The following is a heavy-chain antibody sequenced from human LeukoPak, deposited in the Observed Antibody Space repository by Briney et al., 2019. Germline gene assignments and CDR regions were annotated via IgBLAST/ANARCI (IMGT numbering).Heavy chain of an antibody. CDR2: IYSSGST. V-gene: IGHV4-61*02. J-gene: IGHJ4*02. CDR1: GGSISSGSYY. CDR3: VRDFMYNTACTGC. Sequence: SETLSLTCTVSGGSISSGSYYWNWIRQPAGKGLEWMGRIYSSGSTDYNPSLKSRVTISVDTSNNQLSLKLSSVTAADTAVYYCVRDFMYNTACTGCWGQGTLVTVSS. D-gene: IGHD5-18*01.